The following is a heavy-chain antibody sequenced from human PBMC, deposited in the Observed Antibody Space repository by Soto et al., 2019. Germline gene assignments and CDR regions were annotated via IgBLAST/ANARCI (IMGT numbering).Heavy chain of an antibody. J-gene: IGHJ6*02. CDR2: TYYRSKWYN. D-gene: IGHD4-17*01. V-gene: IGHV6-1*01. Sequence: PSQTLSLTCAISGDSVSSNSAAWNWIRQSPSRGLEWLGRTYYRSKWYNDYAVSVKSRITINPDTSKNQFSLQLNSVTPEDTAVYYCARDLSDYADYYCYSNGMDVWGQGTTVTGSS. CDR1: GDSVSSNSAA. CDR3: ARDLSDYADYYCYSNGMDV.